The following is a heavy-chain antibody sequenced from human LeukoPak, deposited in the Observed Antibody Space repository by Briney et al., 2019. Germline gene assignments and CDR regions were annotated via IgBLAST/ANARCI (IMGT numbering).Heavy chain of an antibody. CDR2: ISAYNGNT. D-gene: IGHD6-13*01. Sequence: ASVKVSCKASGYTFTSYGISWVRQAPGQGLEWMGWISAYNGNTNYAQKLQGRVTMTTDTSTSTAYMELRSPRSDDTAVYYCARVSEPGIAAAGPGGFDYWGQGTLVTVSS. CDR1: GYTFTSYG. CDR3: ARVSEPGIAAAGPGGFDY. J-gene: IGHJ4*02. V-gene: IGHV1-18*01.